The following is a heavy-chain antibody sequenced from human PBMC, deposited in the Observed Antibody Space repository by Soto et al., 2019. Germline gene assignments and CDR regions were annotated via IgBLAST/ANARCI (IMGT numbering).Heavy chain of an antibody. CDR2: VYYSGST. J-gene: IGHJ4*02. Sequence: PSETLSLTCTISGGSITNYYWSWIRQPPGKGLEWIGYVYYSGSTKYNPSLESRVTISADTSKNQFSLRVTSVTAADTAVYYCAKYRCSDADRYKLDFWGQGILVTVYS. CDR3: AKYRCSDADRYKLDF. V-gene: IGHV4-59*01. D-gene: IGHD3-9*01. CDR1: GGSITNYY.